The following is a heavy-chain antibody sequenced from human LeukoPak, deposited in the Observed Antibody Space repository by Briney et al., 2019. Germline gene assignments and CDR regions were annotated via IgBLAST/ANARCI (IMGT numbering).Heavy chain of an antibody. J-gene: IGHJ4*02. CDR3: ARDPAWGAIDY. CDR1: GITLSNYG. CDR2: IGGSGGRT. V-gene: IGHV3-23*01. Sequence: PGGSLRLSCAVSGITLSNYGMSWVRQAPGKGLEWVAGIGGSGGRTNYADSVKGRFTISRDNPKNTLYLQMNSLRAEDTAVYFCARDPAWGAIDYWGQGTLVTVSS. D-gene: IGHD7-27*01.